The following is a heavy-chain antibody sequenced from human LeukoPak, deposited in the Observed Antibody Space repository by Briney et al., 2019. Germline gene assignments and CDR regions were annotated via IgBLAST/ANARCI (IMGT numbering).Heavy chain of an antibody. V-gene: IGHV4-39*01. Sequence: KPSETLSLTCTVSGGSISSSSYYWGWIRQPPGKGLEWIGSIYYSGSTYYNPSLKSRVTISVDTSKNQFSLKLSSVTAADTAVYYCARYRGAVAGNYFDYWGQGTLVTVSS. J-gene: IGHJ4*02. CDR3: ARYRGAVAGNYFDY. CDR1: GGSISSSSYY. D-gene: IGHD6-19*01. CDR2: IYYSGST.